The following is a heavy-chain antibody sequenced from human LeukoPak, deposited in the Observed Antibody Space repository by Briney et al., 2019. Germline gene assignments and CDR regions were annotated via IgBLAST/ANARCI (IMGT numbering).Heavy chain of an antibody. Sequence: SETLSLTCTVSGGSISGYYWSCIRQPPGKGLEWIGYIYYSGSTTYNPSLKSRVTMSVDTSKNQLSLRVSSVTAADTAVYYRARHRSSGDDYWGQGTLVTVSS. CDR1: GGSISGYY. J-gene: IGHJ4*02. CDR2: IYYSGST. V-gene: IGHV4-59*08. D-gene: IGHD6-25*01. CDR3: ARHRSSGDDY.